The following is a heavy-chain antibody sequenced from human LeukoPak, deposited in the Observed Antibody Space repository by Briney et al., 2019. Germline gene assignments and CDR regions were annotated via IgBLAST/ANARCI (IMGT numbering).Heavy chain of an antibody. J-gene: IGHJ5*02. D-gene: IGHD2-2*01. Sequence: SVKVSCKASGGTFSSYAISWVRQAPGQGLEWMGGIIPIFGTANYAQKFQGRVTITADESTSTAYMELSSLRSEDTAVYYCAREACSSTSCYLYWLDPWGQGTLVTVSS. CDR2: IIPIFGTA. CDR1: GGTFSSYA. CDR3: AREACSSTSCYLYWLDP. V-gene: IGHV1-69*01.